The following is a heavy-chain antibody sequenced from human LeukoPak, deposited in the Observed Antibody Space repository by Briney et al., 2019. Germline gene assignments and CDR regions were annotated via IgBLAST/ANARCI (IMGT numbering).Heavy chain of an antibody. CDR2: TRNKANSYTT. V-gene: IGHV3-72*01. D-gene: IGHD5-18*01. CDR1: VFSLSHHY. J-gene: IGHJ4*02. Sequence: PGLALTLSCVASVFSLSHHYIHWVRQAPGTGLEWVGRTRNKANSYTTEYAASVEGRFTISREDSKNSLYLQMNSLKTEDTAVYYCVRVRYSYGYGYFDYWGQGTLVTVSS. CDR3: VRVRYSYGYGYFDY.